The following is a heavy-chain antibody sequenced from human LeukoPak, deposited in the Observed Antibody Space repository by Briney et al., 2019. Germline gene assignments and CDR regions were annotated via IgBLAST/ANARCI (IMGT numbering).Heavy chain of an antibody. V-gene: IGHV3-9*01. Sequence: SLRLSCAASGFTFDDYAMHWVRQAPGKGLEWVSGISWNSGSIGYADSVKGRFTISRDNAKNSLYLQMNSLRAEDTAVYYCARPSGSYYYDAFDIWGQGTMVTVSS. CDR1: GFTFDDYA. J-gene: IGHJ3*02. CDR2: ISWNSGSI. CDR3: ARPSGSYYYDAFDI. D-gene: IGHD3-10*01.